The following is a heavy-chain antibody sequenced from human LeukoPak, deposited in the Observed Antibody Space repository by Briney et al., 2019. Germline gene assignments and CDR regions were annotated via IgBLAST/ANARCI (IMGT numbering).Heavy chain of an antibody. CDR2: ISSSGNPI. V-gene: IGHV3-11*01. J-gene: IGHJ4*02. CDR1: GFSFSDYY. D-gene: IGHD3-22*01. Sequence: GGSLRLSCAASGFSFSDYYMSWIRQAPGKGLEWVSYISSSGNPIYYADSVKGRFTISRDNAKNSLYLQMNSLRAEDTAVYYCARDQYYYDSSAPPLYWGQGTLVTVSS. CDR3: ARDQYYYDSSAPPLY.